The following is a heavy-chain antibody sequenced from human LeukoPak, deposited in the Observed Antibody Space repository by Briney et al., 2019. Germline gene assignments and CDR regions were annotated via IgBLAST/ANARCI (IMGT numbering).Heavy chain of an antibody. Sequence: KPSETLSLTCTVSGGSISSYYWSWIRQHPGKGLEWIGYIYYSGSTYYNPSLKSRVTISVDTSKNQFSLKLSSVTAADTAVYYCARWYSSSWYSIWGQGTLVTVSS. J-gene: IGHJ4*02. V-gene: IGHV4-59*06. CDR2: IYYSGST. CDR1: GGSISSYY. CDR3: ARWYSSSWYSI. D-gene: IGHD6-13*01.